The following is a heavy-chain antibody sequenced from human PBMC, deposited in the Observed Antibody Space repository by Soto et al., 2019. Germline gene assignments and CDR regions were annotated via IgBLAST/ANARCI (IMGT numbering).Heavy chain of an antibody. J-gene: IGHJ4*02. Sequence: EVQLVESGGGLIQPGGSLRLSCAASGFGASSNYMSWVRQAPGRGLEWVSLIYSGGGTYYADSVKGRFTISRDNSKNTLYLQMNTLRAEDTAVYYCAAYSSLDYWGQGTLVTVSS. CDR2: IYSGGGT. D-gene: IGHD6-13*01. V-gene: IGHV3-53*01. CDR3: AAYSSLDY. CDR1: GFGASSNY.